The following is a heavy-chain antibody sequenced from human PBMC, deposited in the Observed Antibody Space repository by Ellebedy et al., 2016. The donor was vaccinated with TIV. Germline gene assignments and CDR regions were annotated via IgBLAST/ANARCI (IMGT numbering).Heavy chain of an antibody. CDR2: IYYSGST. CDR1: GGSISSSSYY. CDR3: ARDSSVMAMDY. D-gene: IGHD3-22*01. J-gene: IGHJ4*02. Sequence: SETLSLTXTVSGGSISSSSYYWGWIRQPPGKGLEWIGSIYYSGSTYYNPSLKSRVTISVDTSKNQFSLKLSSVTAADTAVYYCARDSSVMAMDYWGQGTLVTVSS. V-gene: IGHV4-39*07.